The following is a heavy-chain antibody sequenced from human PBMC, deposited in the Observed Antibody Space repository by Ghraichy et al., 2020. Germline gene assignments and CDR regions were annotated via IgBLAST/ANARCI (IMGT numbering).Heavy chain of an antibody. J-gene: IGHJ4*02. Sequence: SETLSLTCTVSGGSVSSGSYYWSWIRQPPGKGLEWIGYIYYSGSTNYNPSLKSRVTISVDTSKNQFFLKLSSVTAADTAVYYCARDGDYYDSSGYYLGLSYWGQGTLVTVSS. CDR1: GGSVSSGSYY. CDR2: IYYSGST. CDR3: ARDGDYYDSSGYYLGLSY. D-gene: IGHD3-22*01. V-gene: IGHV4-61*01.